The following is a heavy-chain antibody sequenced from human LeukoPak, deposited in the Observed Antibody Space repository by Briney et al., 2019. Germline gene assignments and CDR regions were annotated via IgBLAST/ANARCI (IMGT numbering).Heavy chain of an antibody. CDR3: ARRLTQYDCFDP. D-gene: IGHD2-2*01. J-gene: IGHJ5*02. V-gene: IGHV6-1*01. CDR1: GDSVSSNSVT. CDR2: TYYRSTWYN. Sequence: SQTLSLTCAISGDSVSSNSVTWNWIRQSPSRGLEWLGRTYYRSTWYNDYAVSVRGRIAVNPDTSKNQFSLHLYSVTPEDTAVYYCARRLTQYDCFDPWGQGILVTVSS.